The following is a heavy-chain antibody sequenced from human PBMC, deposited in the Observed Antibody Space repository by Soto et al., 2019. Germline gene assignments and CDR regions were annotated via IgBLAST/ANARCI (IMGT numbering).Heavy chain of an antibody. CDR1: GGSISSGGYY. V-gene: IGHV4-31*03. Sequence: SETLSLTCTVSGGSISSGGYYWSWIRQRPGKGLEWIGYIYYSGSTYYNPSLKSRVTISVDTSKNQFSLKLSSVTAADTAVYYCARKKMAAQSFDPWGQGTLVTVSS. J-gene: IGHJ5*02. D-gene: IGHD6-6*01. CDR3: ARKKMAAQSFDP. CDR2: IYYSGST.